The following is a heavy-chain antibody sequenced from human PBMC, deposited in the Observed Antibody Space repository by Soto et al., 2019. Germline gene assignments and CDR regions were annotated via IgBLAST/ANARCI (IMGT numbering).Heavy chain of an antibody. CDR2: IYYSGST. Sequence: SETLSLTCTVSGGSISSGDYYWSCISQPPGKSLEWIGYIYYSGSTYYNPSLKSRGTISVDTSKKQFSLKLSSVTAADTAGYYSATLDSSTRLKSYFDYWGPGTLVNVSS. CDR1: GGSISSGDYY. V-gene: IGHV4-30-4*01. CDR3: ATLDSSTRLKSYFDY. J-gene: IGHJ4*02. D-gene: IGHD2-2*01.